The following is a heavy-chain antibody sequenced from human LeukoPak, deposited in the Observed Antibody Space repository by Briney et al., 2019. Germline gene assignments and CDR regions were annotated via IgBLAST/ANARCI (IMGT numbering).Heavy chain of an antibody. V-gene: IGHV4-59*01. CDR2: IYYSGST. CDR3: ARTGCSSTSCSLDY. J-gene: IGHJ4*02. D-gene: IGHD2-2*01. Sequence: PSETLSLTCTVSGGSISSYYWSWIRQPPGKGLEWIGYIYYSGSTNYNPSLKSRVTISVDTSKNQFSLKLSSVTAADTAVYYCARTGCSSTSCSLDYWGQGTLVTVSS. CDR1: GGSISSYY.